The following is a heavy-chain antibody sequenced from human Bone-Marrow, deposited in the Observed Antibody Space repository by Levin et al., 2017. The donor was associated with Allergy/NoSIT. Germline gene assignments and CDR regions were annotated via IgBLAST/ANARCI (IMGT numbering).Heavy chain of an antibody. V-gene: IGHV3-30*18. CDR1: GFTFSSYG. CDR2: ISYDGSNK. Sequence: GESLKISCAASGFTFSSYGMHWVRQAPGKGLEWVAVISYDGSNKYYADSVKGRFTISRDNSKNTLYLQMNSLRAEDTAVYYCAKDIRYGSGSQFDYWGQGTLVTVSS. D-gene: IGHD3-10*01. J-gene: IGHJ4*02. CDR3: AKDIRYGSGSQFDY.